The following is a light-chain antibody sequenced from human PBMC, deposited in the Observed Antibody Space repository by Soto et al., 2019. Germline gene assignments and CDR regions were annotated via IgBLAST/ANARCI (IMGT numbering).Light chain of an antibody. CDR1: SSDVGGYNY. CDR3: SSYAGSTPYV. V-gene: IGLV2-8*01. Sequence: SALTQPPSASGSPGQSVTISCTGTSSDVGGYNYVSWYQQHPGKAPKLMIYEVTKRPSGVPDRFSGSKSGNTASLTVSGLQAEDEADYYCSSYAGSTPYVFGTGTKVTLL. J-gene: IGLJ1*01. CDR2: EVT.